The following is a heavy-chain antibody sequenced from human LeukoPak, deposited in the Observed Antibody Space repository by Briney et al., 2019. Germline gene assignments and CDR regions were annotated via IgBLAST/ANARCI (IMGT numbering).Heavy chain of an antibody. CDR1: GGSISSYY. V-gene: IGHV4-4*07. CDR3: ARLDYSDIYFDY. J-gene: IGHJ4*02. CDR2: IYTSGST. Sequence: SETLSLTCTVSGGSISSYYWSWIRQPAGKGLEWIGRIYTSGSTNCNPSLKSRVTISVDTSKNQFSLKLSSVTAADTAVYYCARLDYSDIYFDYWGQGALVTVSS. D-gene: IGHD3-22*01.